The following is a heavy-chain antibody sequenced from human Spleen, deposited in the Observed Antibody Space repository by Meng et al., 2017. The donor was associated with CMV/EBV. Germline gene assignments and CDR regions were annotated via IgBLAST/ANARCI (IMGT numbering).Heavy chain of an antibody. V-gene: IGHV4-39*07. CDR3: ARVHFGSGSYKWFDP. CDR2: LYHTGST. D-gene: IGHD3-10*01. CDR1: GGSIISSSYY. Sequence: ESLKISCTVSGGSIISSSYYWGWIRQPPGKGLEWIGSLYHTGSTQYNPSLRSRVTISVDTSKNQFSLKLRSVTAADTAVYYCARVHFGSGSYKWFDPWGQGTLVTVSS. J-gene: IGHJ5*02.